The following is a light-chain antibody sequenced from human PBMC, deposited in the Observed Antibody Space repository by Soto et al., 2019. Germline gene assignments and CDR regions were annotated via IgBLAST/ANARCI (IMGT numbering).Light chain of an antibody. Sequence: QSVLTRPPSVSGAPGQGVTISCSGTSSSIGAGYEVHWYHQLPGTAPKLVVSGNGNRPSGVPDRLSASKSGTSASLAITGLQAEDEGHYYCQSYDKRLTAYVFGTGTKVTVL. CDR1: SSSIGAGYE. J-gene: IGLJ1*01. CDR3: QSYDKRLTAYV. V-gene: IGLV1-40*01. CDR2: GNG.